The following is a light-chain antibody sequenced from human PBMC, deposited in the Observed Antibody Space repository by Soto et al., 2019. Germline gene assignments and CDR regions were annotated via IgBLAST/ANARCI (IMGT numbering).Light chain of an antibody. J-gene: IGKJ1*01. V-gene: IGKV1-39*01. CDR2: GAS. CDR3: QQGFSTPWT. Sequence: QVTQSPPSLSASIGDTVILTCRAAQNISNYLNWYKQKPGRVPNLLIYGASNLHGGVSSRFSGSGFGTDFTLTITNLQPEDFATYFCQQGFSTPWTFGQGTTVEIK. CDR1: QNISNY.